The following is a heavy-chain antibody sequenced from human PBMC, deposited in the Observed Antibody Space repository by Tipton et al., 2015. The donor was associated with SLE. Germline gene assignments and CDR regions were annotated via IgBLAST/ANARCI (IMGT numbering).Heavy chain of an antibody. V-gene: IGHV4-38-2*02. Sequence: TLSLTCTVSGYSISSGYYWGWIRQPPGKGLEWIGSIYHSGSTYYNPSLKSRVTISVDTSKNQFSLKLSSVTAADTAVYYCACDTQGEFDYWGQGTLVTVSS. CDR2: IYHSGST. CDR3: ACDTQGEFDY. D-gene: IGHD3-16*01. J-gene: IGHJ4*02. CDR1: GYSISSGYY.